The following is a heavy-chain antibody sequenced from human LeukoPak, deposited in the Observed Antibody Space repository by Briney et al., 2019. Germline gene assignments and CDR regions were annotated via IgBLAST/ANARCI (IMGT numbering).Heavy chain of an antibody. D-gene: IGHD3/OR15-3a*01. CDR3: ARVSTWFGPHIDY. J-gene: IGHJ4*02. CDR2: TYHSGST. V-gene: IGHV4-4*02. CDR1: GGSISSSNW. Sequence: SETLSLTCAVSGGSISSSNWWSWVRQPPGTGLEWIGETYHSGSTNYNPSLKSRVTISVDKSKNQFSLKLSSVTAADTAVYYCARVSTWFGPHIDYWGQGTLVTVSS.